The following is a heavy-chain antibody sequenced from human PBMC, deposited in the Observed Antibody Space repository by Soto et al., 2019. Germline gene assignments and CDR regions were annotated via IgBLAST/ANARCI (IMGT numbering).Heavy chain of an antibody. Sequence: GGSLRLSCAASGFTFSSYGMHWVRQAPGKGLEWVAVIWYDGSNKYYADSVKGRFTISRDNSKNTLYLQMNSLRAEDTAVYYCARDLGRFHYDYIWGSYRYDAFDIWGQGTMVTVSS. V-gene: IGHV3-33*01. J-gene: IGHJ3*02. CDR1: GFTFSSYG. CDR3: ARDLGRFHYDYIWGSYRYDAFDI. CDR2: IWYDGSNK. D-gene: IGHD3-16*02.